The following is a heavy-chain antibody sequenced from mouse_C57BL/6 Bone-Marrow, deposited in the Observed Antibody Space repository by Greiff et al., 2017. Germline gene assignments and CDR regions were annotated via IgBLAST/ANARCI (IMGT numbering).Heavy chain of an antibody. CDR3: ARDYYGNLYFDY. D-gene: IGHD2-1*01. V-gene: IGHV1-55*01. J-gene: IGHJ2*01. Sequence: QVQLQQPGAELVKPGASVKMSCKASGYTFTSYWITWVKQRPGQGLEWIGDIYPGSGSTNYNEKFKSKATLTVDTSSSTAYMQLSSLTSEDSAVYYCARDYYGNLYFDYWGQGTTLTVSS. CDR2: IYPGSGST. CDR1: GYTFTSYW.